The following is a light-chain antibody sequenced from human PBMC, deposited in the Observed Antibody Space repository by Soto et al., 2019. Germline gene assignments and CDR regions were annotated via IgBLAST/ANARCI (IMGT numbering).Light chain of an antibody. V-gene: IGKV1-5*01. CDR3: QQYRTYWT. J-gene: IGKJ1*01. CDR2: DAS. CDR1: QSISSW. Sequence: DIQLTQSPSTLSSSLVYIVTIHCRASQSISSWLAWYQQKPGKAPKLLIYDASGLESGVPSRSSGSGSGTEFTLTINSVQPDDFATYYCQQYRTYWTFGQGTKVDIK.